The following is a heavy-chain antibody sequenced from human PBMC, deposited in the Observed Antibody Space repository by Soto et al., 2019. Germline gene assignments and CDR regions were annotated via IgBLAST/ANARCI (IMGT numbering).Heavy chain of an antibody. D-gene: IGHD2-15*01. J-gene: IGHJ4*02. CDR1: GFTFSTHG. Sequence: QVQLVESGGGVVQSGGSLRLSCAASGFTFSTHGMHWVRQAPGKGLEWVALKSSDGRIESYADSVKGRFTISRDNSKNTLDLQMNSVKTEDTAVYYCAKRGFCRSGTCHYWHFDHWGQGTLVTVSS. V-gene: IGHV3-30*18. CDR3: AKRGFCRSGTCHYWHFDH. CDR2: KSSDGRIE.